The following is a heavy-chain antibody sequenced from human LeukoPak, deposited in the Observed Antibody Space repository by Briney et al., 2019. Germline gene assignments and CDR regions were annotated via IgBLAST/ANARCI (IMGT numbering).Heavy chain of an antibody. CDR2: IVRSGSTT. D-gene: IGHD3-10*01. CDR1: GFTFNSYA. CDR3: SGRGSGNYFFDY. J-gene: IGHJ4*02. V-gene: IGHV3-23*01. Sequence: GGSLRLSCAASGFTFNSYAMNWVRQAPGKGLEWVSAIVRSGSTTYYADSVKGRFTISRDNSKNTLDLQMNSLRVEDSAVYYCSGRGSGNYFFDYWGQGTLVTVSS.